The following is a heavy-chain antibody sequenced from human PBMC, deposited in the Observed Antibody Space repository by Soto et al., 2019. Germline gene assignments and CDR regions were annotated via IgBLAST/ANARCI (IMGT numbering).Heavy chain of an antibody. CDR1: GGTFSSYT. CDR2: IIPILGIA. CDR3: ARGVPIISLSYYFDY. Sequence: ASVKVSCKASGGTFSSYTISWVRQAPGQGLEWMGRIIPILGIANYAQKFQGRVTITADKSTSTAYMELSSLRSEDTAVYYCARGVPIISLSYYFDYWGQGTLVTVSS. J-gene: IGHJ4*02. D-gene: IGHD3-10*01. V-gene: IGHV1-69*02.